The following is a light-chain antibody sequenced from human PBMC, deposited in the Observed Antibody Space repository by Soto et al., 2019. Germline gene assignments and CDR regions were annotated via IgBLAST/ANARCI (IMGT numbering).Light chain of an antibody. CDR3: HHSYRPPPP. CDR1: QSISSY. J-gene: IGKJ1*01. V-gene: IGKV1-39*01. Sequence: DIQMTQARCSLSAAVGESVTITCRASQSISSYLNWYQQKPGKAPKLLIYAASSLQSGVPSRFSGSGSGTEFPLTISSLQPDDFAPYYSHHSYRPPPPFGQGTKVDI. CDR2: AAS.